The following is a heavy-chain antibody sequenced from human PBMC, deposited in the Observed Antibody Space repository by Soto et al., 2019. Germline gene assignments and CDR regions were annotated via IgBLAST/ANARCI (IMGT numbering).Heavy chain of an antibody. CDR1: GFTFSSYA. CDR3: AKDPLYNWNDEVSYYYYMDV. D-gene: IGHD1-1*01. Sequence: GGSLRLSCAASGFTFSSYAMNWVRQAPGKGLEWVSTISRSGGNTYYADSLKGRFTISRDNSKNTLYLQMNSLRAEDTAIYYCAKDPLYNWNDEVSYYYYMDVWGKGTTVTVS. J-gene: IGHJ6*03. V-gene: IGHV3-23*01. CDR2: ISRSGGNT.